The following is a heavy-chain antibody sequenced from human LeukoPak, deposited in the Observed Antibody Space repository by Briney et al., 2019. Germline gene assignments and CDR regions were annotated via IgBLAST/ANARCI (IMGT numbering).Heavy chain of an antibody. CDR1: GYTFTGYY. D-gene: IGHD4-17*01. J-gene: IGHJ4*02. CDR2: INPNSGGT. V-gene: IGHV1-2*02. CDR3: ARAETTVTTIDY. Sequence: ASVKGSCKASGYTFTGYYMHWVRQAPGRGLEWMGWINPNSGGTNYAQKFQGRVTMTRDTSISTAYMELSRLRSDDTAVYYCARAETTVTTIDYWGQGTLVTVSS.